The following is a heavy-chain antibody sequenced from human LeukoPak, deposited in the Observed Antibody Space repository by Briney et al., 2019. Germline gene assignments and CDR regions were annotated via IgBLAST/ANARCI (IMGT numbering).Heavy chain of an antibody. CDR1: GGSISSYY. D-gene: IGHD6-13*01. V-gene: IGHV4-59*01. CDR3: AAELIAAAGTGVAHGKFDY. J-gene: IGHJ4*02. CDR2: IYYSGST. Sequence: SATLSLTCTVSGGSISSYYWSWIRQSPGKGLEWIGYIYYSGSTNYNPSLKSRVTISVDTSKNQFSLKLSSVTAADTAVYYCAAELIAAAGTGVAHGKFDYWGQGTLVTVSS.